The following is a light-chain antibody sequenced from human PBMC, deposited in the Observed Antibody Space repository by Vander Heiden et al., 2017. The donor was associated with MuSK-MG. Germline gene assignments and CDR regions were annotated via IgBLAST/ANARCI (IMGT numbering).Light chain of an antibody. J-gene: IGKJ3*01. V-gene: IGKV3-20*01. CDR2: GAS. Sequence: EIVLTQSPGTLSLSPGERATLSCRASQSVSSNYLAWYQQIPGQAPRLLIYGASSRATGIPVRFSGSGSGTDFTLTISRLEPEDFAVYYWQQDGSLYTFGHGTKVDIK. CDR3: QQDGSLYT. CDR1: QSVSSNY.